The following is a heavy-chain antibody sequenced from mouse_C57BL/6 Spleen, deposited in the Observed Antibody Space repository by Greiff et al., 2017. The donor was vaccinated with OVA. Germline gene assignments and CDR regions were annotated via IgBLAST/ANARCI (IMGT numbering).Heavy chain of an antibody. CDR1: GFTFSDYG. CDR2: ISSGSSTL. J-gene: IGHJ1*03. CDR3: ARRDGYYLWYFDV. D-gene: IGHD2-3*01. V-gene: IGHV5-17*01. Sequence: EVMLVESGGGLVKPGGSLKLSCAASGFTFSDYGMHWVRQAPEKGLEWVAYISSGSSTLYYADTVKGRFTISRDNAKNTLFLQMTSLRSEDTAMYYCARRDGYYLWYFDVWGTGTTVTVSS.